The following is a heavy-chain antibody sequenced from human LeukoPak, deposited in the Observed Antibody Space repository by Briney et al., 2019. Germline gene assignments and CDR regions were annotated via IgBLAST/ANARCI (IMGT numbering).Heavy chain of an antibody. CDR1: GGSISSSSYY. D-gene: IGHD5-24*01. Sequence: SETLSLTCTVSGGSISSSSYYWGWIRQPPGKGLEWIGSIYYSGSTYYNPSLKSRVTISVDTSKNQFSLKLSSVTAADTAVYYCARGGIEMATITGWTFDYWGQGTLVTVSS. CDR3: ARGGIEMATITGWTFDY. V-gene: IGHV4-39*07. CDR2: IYYSGST. J-gene: IGHJ4*02.